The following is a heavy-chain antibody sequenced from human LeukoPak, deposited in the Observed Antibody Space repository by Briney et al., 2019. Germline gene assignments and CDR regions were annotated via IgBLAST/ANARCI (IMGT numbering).Heavy chain of an antibody. CDR2: LYTSGST. CDR3: ASVPPPRGYSGYPNMDV. J-gene: IGHJ6*03. CDR1: GGSISSYY. Sequence: ASETLSLTCTVSGGSISSYYWNWIRQPAGKGLEWIGRLYTSGSTNYNPSLKSRVTMSVDTSKNQFSLKLSSVTAADTAVYYCASVPPPRGYSGYPNMDVWGKGTTVTVSS. D-gene: IGHD5-12*01. V-gene: IGHV4-4*07.